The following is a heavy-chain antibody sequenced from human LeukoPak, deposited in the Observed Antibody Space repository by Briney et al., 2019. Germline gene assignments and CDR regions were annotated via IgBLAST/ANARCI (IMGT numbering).Heavy chain of an antibody. Sequence: ASVKVSCKASGYTFTSYYMHWVRQAPGQGLEWMGIINPSGGSTSYAQKFQGRVTMTRDTSTSTVYMELSSLRSEDTAVYYCVRDHRYYDSSGYYFPIDYWGQGTLVTVSS. J-gene: IGHJ4*02. CDR1: GYTFTSYY. D-gene: IGHD3-22*01. CDR3: VRDHRYYDSSGYYFPIDY. V-gene: IGHV1-46*01. CDR2: INPSGGST.